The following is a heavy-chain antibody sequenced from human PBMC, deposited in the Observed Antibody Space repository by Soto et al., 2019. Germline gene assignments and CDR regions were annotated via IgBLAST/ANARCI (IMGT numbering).Heavy chain of an antibody. CDR2: ITSTGSTR. D-gene: IGHD2-8*02. V-gene: IGHV3-48*03. J-gene: IGHJ4*02. CDR3: ARGYCTSSACHWNFDY. Sequence: GGSLRLSCAASGFTFSSYEMSWVRQAPGKGLEWVSDITSTGSTRYYADSVKGRFNISRDNAKNSLYLQMNSLRAEDTAVYYCARGYCTSSACHWNFDYWGQGTLVTVSS. CDR1: GFTFSSYE.